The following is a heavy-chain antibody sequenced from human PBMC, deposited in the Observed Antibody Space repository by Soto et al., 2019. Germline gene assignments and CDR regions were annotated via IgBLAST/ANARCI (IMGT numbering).Heavy chain of an antibody. J-gene: IGHJ5*02. V-gene: IGHV4-4*07. CDR1: VGTISVYY. D-gene: IGHD3-3*01. CDR2: IYRSGNT. Sequence: PSETLSITCSFSVGTISVYYWTWIRQPAGKGLEWIGRIYRSGNTKYNPSLQSRVTMSLDTSNNQFSLRLTSVTAADTAVYYCARGQRFSDWFDPWGQGTLVTVSS. CDR3: ARGQRFSDWFDP.